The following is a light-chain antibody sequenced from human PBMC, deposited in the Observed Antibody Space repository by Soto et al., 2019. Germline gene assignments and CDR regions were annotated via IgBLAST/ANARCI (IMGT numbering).Light chain of an antibody. V-gene: IGLV2-11*01. Sequence: QSVLTQPRSVSGSPGQSVTISCTGTSSDVGVYSYVSWYQQYPGKAPKIMIYDVSKRPSGVPDRFSGSKSDNTASLTISGLQAEDEADYYCISYTSDDVRYVFGTGTKVTVL. CDR2: DVS. CDR1: SSDVGVYSY. J-gene: IGLJ1*01. CDR3: ISYTSDDVRYV.